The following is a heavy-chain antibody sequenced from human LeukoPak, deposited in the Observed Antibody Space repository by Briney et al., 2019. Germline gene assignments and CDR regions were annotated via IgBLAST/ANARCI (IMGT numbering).Heavy chain of an antibody. Sequence: GESLKISCKGSGYSFTSHWIGWVRQMPGKGLEWMGIVNPDDSDTIYSPSFQGHVTISADKSISTAYLQWSSLKASDTAMYYCARHFGGSYYDDYWGQGTLVTVSS. D-gene: IGHD1-26*01. J-gene: IGHJ4*02. V-gene: IGHV5-51*01. CDR2: VNPDDSDT. CDR1: GYSFTSHW. CDR3: ARHFGGSYYDDY.